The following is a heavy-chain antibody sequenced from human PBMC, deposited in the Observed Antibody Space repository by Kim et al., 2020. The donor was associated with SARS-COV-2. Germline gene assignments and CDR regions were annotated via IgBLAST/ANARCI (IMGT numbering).Heavy chain of an antibody. Sequence: ASVKVSCKASGYTFTGYYMHWVRQAPGQGLEWMGWINPNSGGTNYAQKFQGWVTMTRDTSISTAYMELSRLRSDDTAVYYCARGRRIAAAQGSHWFDPWGQGTLVTVSS. CDR2: INPNSGGT. D-gene: IGHD6-13*01. V-gene: IGHV1-2*04. CDR1: GYTFTGYY. CDR3: ARGRRIAAAQGSHWFDP. J-gene: IGHJ5*02.